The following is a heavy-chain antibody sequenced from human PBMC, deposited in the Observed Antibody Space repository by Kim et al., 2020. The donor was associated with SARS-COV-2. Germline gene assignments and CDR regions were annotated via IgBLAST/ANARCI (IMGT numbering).Heavy chain of an antibody. Sequence: GGSLRLSCAASVFTFSSYWMSWVRQAPGKGLEWVANIKQDGSEKYYVDSVKGRFTISRDNAKNSLYLQMNSLRAEDTAVYYCAREGFSSGFTSWGQGTLVTVSS. CDR3: AREGFSSGFTS. J-gene: IGHJ4*02. V-gene: IGHV3-7*01. CDR1: VFTFSSYW. CDR2: IKQDGSEK. D-gene: IGHD3-22*01.